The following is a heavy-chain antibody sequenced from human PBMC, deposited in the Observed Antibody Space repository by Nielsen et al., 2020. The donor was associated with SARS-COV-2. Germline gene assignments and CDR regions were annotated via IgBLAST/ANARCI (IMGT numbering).Heavy chain of an antibody. J-gene: IGHJ4*02. CDR2: ISFSGDNT. D-gene: IGHD6-6*01. CDR3: ALKRGSSAYDY. V-gene: IGHV3-23*01. CDR1: GFTFRSYG. Sequence: GGSLRLSCAASGFTFRSYGLTWVRQAPGKGLEWVSSISFSGDNTYYADSVKGRFTIPRDNSKNTLYLQMNSLRAEDTAVYYCALKRGSSAYDYWGQGTLVTVSS.